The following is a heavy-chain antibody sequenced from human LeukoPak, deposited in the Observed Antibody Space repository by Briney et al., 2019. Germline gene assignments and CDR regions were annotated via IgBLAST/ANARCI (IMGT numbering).Heavy chain of an antibody. V-gene: IGHV3-30-3*01. CDR2: MSRDGDNK. Sequence: GGSLRLSCAASGFTFSAFAMHWVRRAPGTGLEWVADMSRDGDNKHYADSVKGRFTISRDNAKNSLYLQMNSLRADDTAVYYCARFAAGGSYYYYMDVWGKGTTVTVSS. CDR1: GFTFSAFA. J-gene: IGHJ6*03. D-gene: IGHD6-25*01. CDR3: ARFAAGGSYYYYMDV.